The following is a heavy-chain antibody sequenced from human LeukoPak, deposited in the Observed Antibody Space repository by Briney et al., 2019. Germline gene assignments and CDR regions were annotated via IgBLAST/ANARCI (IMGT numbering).Heavy chain of an antibody. CDR3: ARPGSSGSLDAFDI. Sequence: SGTLSLTCTVSGGSISSGSYYWSWIRQPAGKGLEWIGRIYTSGSTNYNPSLKSRVTISVDTSKNQFSLKLSSVTAADTAVYYCARPGSSGSLDAFDIWGQGTMVTVSS. J-gene: IGHJ3*02. V-gene: IGHV4-61*02. CDR1: GGSISSGSYY. D-gene: IGHD3-22*01. CDR2: IYTSGST.